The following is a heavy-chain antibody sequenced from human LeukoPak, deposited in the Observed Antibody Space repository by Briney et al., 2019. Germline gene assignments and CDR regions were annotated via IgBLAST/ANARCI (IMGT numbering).Heavy chain of an antibody. J-gene: IGHJ6*03. Sequence: GGSLRLSCAASGFTFSSYEMNWVRQAPGKGLEWVSYFSSSGSTIYYADSVKGRFTISRDNAKNSLYLQMNSLRAEDTAVYYCATEHPYYGSGSRRAMDVWGKGTTVTISS. V-gene: IGHV3-48*03. D-gene: IGHD3-10*01. CDR1: GFTFSSYE. CDR3: ATEHPYYGSGSRRAMDV. CDR2: FSSSGSTI.